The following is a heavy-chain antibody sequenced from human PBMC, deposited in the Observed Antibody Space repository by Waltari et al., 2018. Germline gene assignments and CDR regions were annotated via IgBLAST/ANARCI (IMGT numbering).Heavy chain of an antibody. CDR1: GFTFSSYA. CDR3: AKDLNAADPDY. J-gene: IGHJ4*02. Sequence: EVQLLESGGGLVQPGGSLRLSCAASGFTFSSYAMSWVRQAPGKGRGGGSAISGSVGSTYYADSVKGRFTISRDKSKNTLDLKMNSLRAEDTAVYYCAKDLNAADPDYWGQGTLVTVSS. D-gene: IGHD6-13*01. CDR2: ISGSVGST. V-gene: IGHV3-23*01.